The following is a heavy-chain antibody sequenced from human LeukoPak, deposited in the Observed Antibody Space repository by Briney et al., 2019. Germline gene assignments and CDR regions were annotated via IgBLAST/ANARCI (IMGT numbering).Heavy chain of an antibody. CDR1: GFTFYDYG. CDR2: INWNGGST. D-gene: IGHD3-9*01. Sequence: GGSLRLTCAATGFTFYDYGMSWVCQAPGKGLEWVSGINWNGGSTGYADSVKGRFTISRDNAKNSLYLQMNSLRAEDTALYYCASAHSTGYYVGHYWGQGTLVTVSS. J-gene: IGHJ4*02. CDR3: ASAHSTGYYVGHY. V-gene: IGHV3-20*04.